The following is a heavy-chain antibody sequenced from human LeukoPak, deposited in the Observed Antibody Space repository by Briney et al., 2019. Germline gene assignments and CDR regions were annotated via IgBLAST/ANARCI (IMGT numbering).Heavy chain of an antibody. V-gene: IGHV3-9*01. Sequence: PGGSLRLSCAASGFTFSDYAMTWVRHAPGKGLEWVSGISWNSGNIDYADSVKGRFTISRDNAKNSLYLQMNSLRAEDTALYYCTKDSHPIPVAGPEGYGYFDYWGQGTLVTVSS. D-gene: IGHD6-19*01. CDR2: ISWNSGNI. J-gene: IGHJ4*02. CDR1: GFTFSDYA. CDR3: TKDSHPIPVAGPEGYGYFDY.